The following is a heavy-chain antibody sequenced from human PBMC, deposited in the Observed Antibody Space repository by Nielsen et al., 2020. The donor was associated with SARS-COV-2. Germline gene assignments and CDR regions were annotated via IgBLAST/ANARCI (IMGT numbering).Heavy chain of an antibody. CDR3: ANLKRGRSSWFDVVFDH. CDR1: GGSISSYY. J-gene: IGHJ4*02. Sequence: SETLSLTCTVSGGSISSYYWSWIRQPPGKGLEFVGYIYDSGSTNYNPSLRSRVTISRDTSTNQCSLRLSSVTAADTAVYYCANLKRGRSSWFDVVFDHWGQGILVTVSS. D-gene: IGHD6-6*01. CDR2: IYDSGST. V-gene: IGHV4-59*08.